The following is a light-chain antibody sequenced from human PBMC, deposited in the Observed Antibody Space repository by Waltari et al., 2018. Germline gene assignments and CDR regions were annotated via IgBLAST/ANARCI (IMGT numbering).Light chain of an antibody. J-gene: IGLJ1*01. CDR1: SSDVGGYNH. Sequence: QSALTQPASVSGSPGQSITISCTGTSSDVGGYNHVSWYQQHPGMAPKLLIFDVSNRPSGVSNRFSGSKSGNTASLTISGLQAEDEADYYCSSYTSSSTSYVFGTGTKVTVL. V-gene: IGLV2-14*03. CDR3: SSYTSSSTSYV. CDR2: DVS.